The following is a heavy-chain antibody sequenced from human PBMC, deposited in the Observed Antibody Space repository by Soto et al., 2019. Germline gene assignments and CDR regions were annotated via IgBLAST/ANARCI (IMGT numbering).Heavy chain of an antibody. D-gene: IGHD3-16*01. CDR3: ARVSLGYYYGMDV. J-gene: IGHJ6*02. CDR1: GFTFSSYD. Sequence: GGSLRLSCAASGFTFSSYDMHWVRQVTGKGLEWVSGISTAGDTYYLGSVKGRFSISRDNAKDSLYFQMNSLRAEDTAVYYCARVSLGYYYGMDVWGQGTTVTVSS. V-gene: IGHV3-13*01. CDR2: ISTAGDT.